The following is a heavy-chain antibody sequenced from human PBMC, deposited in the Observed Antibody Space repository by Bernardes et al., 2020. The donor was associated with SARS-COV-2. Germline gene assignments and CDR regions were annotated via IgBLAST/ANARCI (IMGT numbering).Heavy chain of an antibody. Sequence: SETLSLTCTVSGGSISSYYWSWIRQPPGKGLEWIGYIYYSGSTNYNPSRMSRVTISVDTSKNQFSLKLSSVTAADTAVYYCAGQDIGAIFGVVITPAGMDVWGQGTTVTVSS. J-gene: IGHJ6*02. V-gene: IGHV4-59*08. CDR1: GGSISSYY. CDR2: IYYSGST. D-gene: IGHD3-3*01. CDR3: AGQDIGAIFGVVITPAGMDV.